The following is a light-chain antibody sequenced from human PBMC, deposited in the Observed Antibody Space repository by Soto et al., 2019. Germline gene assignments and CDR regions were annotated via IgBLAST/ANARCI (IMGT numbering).Light chain of an antibody. CDR1: SSDVGAYKY. CDR2: EVT. J-gene: IGLJ3*02. V-gene: IGLV2-8*01. Sequence: QSALTQPPSASGSPGQSVTISCTGTSSDVGAYKYVSWYQQYTGKAPKLMIYEVTKRPSGVPDRFSGSKSGNTASLTVSGLPAEDEADYYCTSYVGDDIWVFGGGTKLTVL. CDR3: TSYVGDDIWV.